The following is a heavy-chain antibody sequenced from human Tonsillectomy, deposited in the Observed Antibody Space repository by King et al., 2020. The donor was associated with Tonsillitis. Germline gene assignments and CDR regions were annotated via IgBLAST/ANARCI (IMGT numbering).Heavy chain of an antibody. D-gene: IGHD2-8*02. V-gene: IGHV3-64D*06. CDR3: VNGCLYCTDTGSRYYYSAMDV. CDR1: GFTFSDYA. CDR2: ISSDGDNK. J-gene: IGHJ6*04. Sequence: VQLVESGGGLVQPGGSLRLSCSASGFTFSDYAMHWVRQAPGKGLEYVSAISSDGDNKYYADSVKGRFAISRDNSKNTLSLQMNSLRAEDTAVYYCVNGCLYCTDTGSRYYYSAMDVWGKGTTVTVSS.